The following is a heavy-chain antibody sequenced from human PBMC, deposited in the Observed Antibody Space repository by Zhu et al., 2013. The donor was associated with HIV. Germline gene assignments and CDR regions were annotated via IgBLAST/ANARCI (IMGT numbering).Heavy chain of an antibody. Sequence: QVQLVQSGAEVKKPGASVRLSCKVSGYTLTELSMHWVRQAPGRGLEWVGGFDIEQGETIYAQKFQDRVTLTEDTSTDTAFMELTSLRSEDTAVYYCATGPTYSVSPAWGQGRPWSLSPQ. CDR2: FDIEQGET. CDR3: ATGPTYSVSPA. J-gene: IGHJ5*02. D-gene: IGHD3-16*01. V-gene: IGHV1-24*01. CDR1: GYTLTELS.